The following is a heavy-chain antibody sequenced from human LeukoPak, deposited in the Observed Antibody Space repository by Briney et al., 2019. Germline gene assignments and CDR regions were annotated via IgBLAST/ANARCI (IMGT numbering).Heavy chain of an antibody. D-gene: IGHD4-23*01. CDR1: GDTFSAYY. V-gene: IGHV1-2*02. Sequence: ASVKVSCTASGDTFSAYYIHWVRQAPGQGLEWMGWSNPNSGATKSAQKFQGRVSMPRDSSINTAFMELNSLRSDDTAVYFCAGRRGYGGNWGFDSWGQGTLVTVSS. CDR2: SNPNSGAT. J-gene: IGHJ4*02. CDR3: AGRRGYGGNWGFDS.